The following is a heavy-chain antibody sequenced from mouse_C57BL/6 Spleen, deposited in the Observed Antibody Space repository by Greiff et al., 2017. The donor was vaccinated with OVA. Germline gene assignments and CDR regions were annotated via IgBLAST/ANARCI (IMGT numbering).Heavy chain of an antibody. CDR1: GYTFTSYT. Sequence: QVQLQQSGAELARPGASVKMSCKASGYTFTSYTMHWVKQRPGQGLEWIGYINPSSGYTKYNQKFKDKATLTADKSSSTAYMQLSSLTSEDSAVYYCSRRAYGSLYFDYWGQGTTLTVSS. V-gene: IGHV1-4*01. D-gene: IGHD1-1*01. J-gene: IGHJ2*01. CDR3: SRRAYGSLYFDY. CDR2: INPSSGYT.